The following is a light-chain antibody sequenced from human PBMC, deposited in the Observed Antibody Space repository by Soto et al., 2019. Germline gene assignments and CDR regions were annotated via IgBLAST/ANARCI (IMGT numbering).Light chain of an antibody. V-gene: IGKV3-15*01. Sequence: ITPFPAILSASPGGGSTLSCRAAQDVTTNFAWYQLRRGQPPRLLIYDISTRATGVPARFTGSRSGTEFSLTISSLQSEDFAVYYCQQYSTWPRTFGQGTKVDIK. CDR3: QQYSTWPRT. J-gene: IGKJ1*01. CDR2: DIS. CDR1: QDVTTN.